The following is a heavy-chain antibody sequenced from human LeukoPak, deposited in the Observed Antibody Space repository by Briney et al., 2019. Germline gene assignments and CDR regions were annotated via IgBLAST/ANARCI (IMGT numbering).Heavy chain of an antibody. Sequence: PGGSLRLSCAASGFTFSSYEMNWVRQAPGKGLEWVSYISSSGSTIYYADSVKGRFTISRDNAKNSLYLQMNSLRAEDTAVYYCARDLLDSSGWCGRTYLIDYWGQGTLVTVSS. J-gene: IGHJ4*02. D-gene: IGHD6-19*01. CDR1: GFTFSSYE. CDR3: ARDLLDSSGWCGRTYLIDY. CDR2: ISSSGSTI. V-gene: IGHV3-48*03.